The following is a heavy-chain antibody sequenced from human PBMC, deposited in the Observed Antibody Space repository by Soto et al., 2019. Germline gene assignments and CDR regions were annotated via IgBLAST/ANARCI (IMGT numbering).Heavy chain of an antibody. Sequence: LSLTCAVSGGSFTSNNWWTWVRQPPGQGLEWIGEIYRTGSTNYNPSLKSRVTISLDKSENQFSLKVTSLTAADTAVYYCARRDPGTSVDYWGQGTLVTVSS. J-gene: IGHJ4*02. V-gene: IGHV4-4*02. CDR2: IYRTGST. CDR1: GGSFTSNNW. CDR3: ARRDPGTSVDY. D-gene: IGHD1-7*01.